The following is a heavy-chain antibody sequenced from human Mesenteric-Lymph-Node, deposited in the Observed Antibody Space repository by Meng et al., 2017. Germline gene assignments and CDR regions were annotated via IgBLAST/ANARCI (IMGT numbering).Heavy chain of an antibody. CDR1: GYTFTTSA. J-gene: IGHJ5*02. D-gene: IGHD6-19*01. CDR3: ARCIAVAGNWFDP. Sequence: QGHLVQAGAEGKKPGASVKGCCKASGYTFTTSAIHWVRQAPGQRLEWMGWINAGNGNTRYSQKFQGRVSITRDTSASTAYMELSSLRSEDTAVYYCARCIAVAGNWFDPWGRGTLVTVSS. V-gene: IGHV1-3*01. CDR2: INAGNGNT.